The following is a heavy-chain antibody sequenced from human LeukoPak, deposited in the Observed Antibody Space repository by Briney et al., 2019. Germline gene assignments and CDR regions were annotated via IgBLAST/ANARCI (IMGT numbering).Heavy chain of an antibody. J-gene: IGHJ4*02. V-gene: IGHV1-18*01. Sequence: ASVKVSCKASGYTFTSYGISWVRQAPRHGLEWMGWISGYNGNTNYAQKLQGRVTMTTDTSTSTAYMELRSLRSDDTAVYYCARGSTARYYYDRSGYYRGAFDYWGQGTLVTVSS. CDR3: ARGSTARYYYDRSGYYRGAFDY. CDR2: ISGYNGNT. CDR1: GYTFTSYG. D-gene: IGHD3-22*01.